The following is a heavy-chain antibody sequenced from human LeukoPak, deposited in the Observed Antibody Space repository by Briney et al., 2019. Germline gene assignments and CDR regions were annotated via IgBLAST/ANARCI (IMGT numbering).Heavy chain of an antibody. Sequence: PSETLSLTCTVSGGSISSSSYYWGWIRQPPGKGLEWIGSIYYSGSTYYNPSLKSRVTISVDTSKNQFSLKLSSVTAADTAVYYCARQEVGALPVWFDPWGQGTLVTVSS. CDR2: IYYSGST. D-gene: IGHD1-26*01. CDR1: GGSISSSSYY. V-gene: IGHV4-39*01. J-gene: IGHJ5*02. CDR3: ARQEVGALPVWFDP.